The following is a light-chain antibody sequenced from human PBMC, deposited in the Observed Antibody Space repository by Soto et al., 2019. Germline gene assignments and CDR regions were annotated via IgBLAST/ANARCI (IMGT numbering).Light chain of an antibody. CDR3: QQSYSNPTWT. Sequence: DIQLTQSPSSLSASVGDRITITCRASQSISTYLNWYRQKPGEAPTLLVYDSSTLQSGVPSRFSGSGFGAEFTLTVSSLQPEDFATYYCQQSYSNPTWTFGQGTKVDIK. J-gene: IGKJ1*01. CDR2: DSS. V-gene: IGKV1-39*01. CDR1: QSISTY.